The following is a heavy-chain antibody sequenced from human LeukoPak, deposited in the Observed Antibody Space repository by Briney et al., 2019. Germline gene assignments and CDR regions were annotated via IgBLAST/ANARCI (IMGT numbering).Heavy chain of an antibody. CDR2: INHSGST. CDR3: ARATGLYYDYVRGSYRSPYYFDY. V-gene: IGHV4-34*01. D-gene: IGHD3-16*02. Sequence: SETLSLTCAVYGGSFSGYYWSWIRQPPGKGLEWIGEINHSGSTNYNPSLKSRVTISVDTSKNQFSLKLSSVTAADTAVYYCARATGLYYDYVRGSYRSPYYFDYWGQGTLVTVSS. J-gene: IGHJ4*02. CDR1: GGSFSGYY.